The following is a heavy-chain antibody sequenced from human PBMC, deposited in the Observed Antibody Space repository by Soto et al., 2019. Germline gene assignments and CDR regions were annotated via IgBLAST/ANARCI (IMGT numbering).Heavy chain of an antibody. CDR3: ATGVIWIGYFTVDS. CDR2: FIPVYRTL. J-gene: IGHJ4*02. V-gene: IGHV1-69*01. CDR1: GGSFGKSA. D-gene: IGHD3-3*01. Sequence: QVQLVQSGAEVKKPGSSVKVSCKASGGSFGKSAINWVRQTPGQCLEWLGGFIPVYRTLNYAQKVQGRVTSAAYESTGTAYMTLSSLASDDTAVYYCATGVIWIGYFTVDSWGQGPRVNVSS.